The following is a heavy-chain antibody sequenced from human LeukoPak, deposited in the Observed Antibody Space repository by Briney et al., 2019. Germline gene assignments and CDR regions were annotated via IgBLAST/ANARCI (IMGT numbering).Heavy chain of an antibody. CDR3: ARAASGDAVDYYGSGRRFYSYYMDV. Sequence: SETLSLTCSVSDDSITMYYWTWIRQPPGKGLEWIGYVDHTGSTNFNPSLNGRVSISRDTTKNLFSLRLRSVTAADTAVYYCARAASGDAVDYYGSGRRFYSYYMDVWGKGTTVTISS. J-gene: IGHJ6*03. V-gene: IGHV4-59*01. CDR1: DDSITMYY. CDR2: VDHTGST. D-gene: IGHD3-10*01.